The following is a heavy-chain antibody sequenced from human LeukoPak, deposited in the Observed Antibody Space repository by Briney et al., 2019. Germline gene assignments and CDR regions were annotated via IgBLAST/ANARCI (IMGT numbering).Heavy chain of an antibody. J-gene: IGHJ4*02. Sequence: SETLSPTCAVSGGSITSGNYYWSWIRQPPGKGLEWIGYIFYTGSTNYNPSLKSRVTISVDTSKNQFSLKLSSVTAADTAVYYCARVGYSSGPLADYWGQGTLVTVSS. V-gene: IGHV4-31*02. CDR1: GGSITSGNYY. CDR2: IFYTGST. CDR3: ARVGYSSGPLADY. D-gene: IGHD6-19*01.